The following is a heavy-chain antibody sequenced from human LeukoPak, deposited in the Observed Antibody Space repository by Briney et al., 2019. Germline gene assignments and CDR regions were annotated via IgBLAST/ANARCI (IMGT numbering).Heavy chain of an antibody. Sequence: ASVKVSCKASGYSFSVYYVHWGRQAPGQGLGWMGWINPNSGGTNSAQKSQGRVTMTRDTSINTAYMELTILRSDDTAVYYCAIGDYGDRNDYWGQGTLITVSS. D-gene: IGHD4-17*01. J-gene: IGHJ4*02. V-gene: IGHV1-2*02. CDR2: INPNSGGT. CDR1: GYSFSVYY. CDR3: AIGDYGDRNDY.